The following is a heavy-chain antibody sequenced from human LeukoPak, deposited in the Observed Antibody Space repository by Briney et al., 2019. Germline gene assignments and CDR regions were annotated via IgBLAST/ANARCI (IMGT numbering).Heavy chain of an antibody. CDR3: ARDKRHSYGRYFDH. CDR1: GDSISTYH. J-gene: IGHJ4*02. V-gene: IGHV4-59*01. Sequence: SETLSLTCNVSGDSISTYHWNWIRKPPGRGLEWIGYMQSTGNSNYNPSLKSRVSMSVDTSKNRIVLNLSSVTATDTAVYYCARDKRHSYGRYFDHWGQGLLVTVSS. CDR2: MQSTGNS. D-gene: IGHD5-18*01.